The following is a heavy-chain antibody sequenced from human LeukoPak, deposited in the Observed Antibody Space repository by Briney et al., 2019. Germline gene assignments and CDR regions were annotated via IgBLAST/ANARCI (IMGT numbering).Heavy chain of an antibody. V-gene: IGHV3-66*01. Sequence: GRSLRLSCAASGFTFSSYGMHWVRQAPGKGLEWVSVIYSGGSTYYADSVKGRFTISRDNSKNTLFLQMDSLRVEDTAVYYCAREPGYSFDYWGQGTLVTVSS. CDR1: GFTFSSYG. CDR2: IYSGGST. D-gene: IGHD5-18*01. CDR3: AREPGYSFDY. J-gene: IGHJ4*02.